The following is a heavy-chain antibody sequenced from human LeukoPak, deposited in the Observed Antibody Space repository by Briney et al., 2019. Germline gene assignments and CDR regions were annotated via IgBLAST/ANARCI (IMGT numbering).Heavy chain of an antibody. Sequence: PGGSLRLSCAASGFSFSSNEMNWVRQAPGKGLEWISYISRSGSVIYYAESVKGRFTISRDNAKNSLYLQINSLRAEDTAVYYCARASITMARGELVFYFDYWGQGTLVTVSS. J-gene: IGHJ4*02. CDR2: ISRSGSVI. CDR1: GFSFSSNE. V-gene: IGHV3-48*03. D-gene: IGHD3-10*01. CDR3: ARASITMARGELVFYFDY.